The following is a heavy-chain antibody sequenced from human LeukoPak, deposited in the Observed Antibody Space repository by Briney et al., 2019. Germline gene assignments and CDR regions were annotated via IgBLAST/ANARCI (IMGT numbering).Heavy chain of an antibody. Sequence: GGSLRLSCAASGFTFDDYGMSWVRQAPGKGLEWVSGINWNGGSTGYADSVKGRFTIPRDNAKNSLYLQMNSLRAEDTALYYCARGAAAAGRAYYYCYMDVWGKGTTVTVSS. D-gene: IGHD6-13*01. CDR3: ARGAAAAGRAYYYCYMDV. CDR1: GFTFDDYG. CDR2: INWNGGST. V-gene: IGHV3-20*04. J-gene: IGHJ6*03.